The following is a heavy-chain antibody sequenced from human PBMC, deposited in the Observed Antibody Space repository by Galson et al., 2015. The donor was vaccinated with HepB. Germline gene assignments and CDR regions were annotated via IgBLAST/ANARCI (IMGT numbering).Heavy chain of an antibody. Sequence: SLRLSCAASGFIFSNYGMNWVRQAPGKGLEWVAVIWNDGTLTYYADSVKGRFTISRDNSKNMLNLQMISLRAEDTAVYYCARDRCGGMVAGTYRYWGQVTLVSVS. CDR3: ARDRCGGMVAGTYRY. CDR2: IWNDGTLT. D-gene: IGHD6-19*01. V-gene: IGHV3-33*01. J-gene: IGHJ4*02. CDR1: GFIFSNYG.